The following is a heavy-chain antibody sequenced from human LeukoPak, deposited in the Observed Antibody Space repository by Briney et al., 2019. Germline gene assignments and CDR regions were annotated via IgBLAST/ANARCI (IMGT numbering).Heavy chain of an antibody. V-gene: IGHV4-61*02. J-gene: IGHJ4*02. D-gene: IGHD5-18*01. Sequence: SQTLSLTCTVSGDSTSSGTYYWSWIRQPAGKGLEWIGRINTSGSTNYNPSLKSRVTISVDTSKNQFSLKLSSVTAADTAVYYCARYARGYSLDYWGQGTLVTVSS. CDR3: ARYARGYSLDY. CDR2: INTSGST. CDR1: GDSTSSGTYY.